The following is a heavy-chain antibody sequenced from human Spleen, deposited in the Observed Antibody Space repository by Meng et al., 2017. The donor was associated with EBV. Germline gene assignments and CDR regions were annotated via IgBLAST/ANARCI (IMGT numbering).Heavy chain of an antibody. J-gene: IGHJ4*02. CDR3: ASDRGQNYY. Sequence: LMQEWGPGLVKPSATLSLICAVSGGCISGYYWSWIRQRPGKGLEWIGYIYYSGSTNYNPSFKSRVTISVDTSKNQFSLRLRSLTASDTAVYYCASDRGQNYYWGPGPLVTVSS. V-gene: IGHV4-59*01. CDR2: IYYSGST. D-gene: IGHD3-10*01. CDR1: GGCISGYY.